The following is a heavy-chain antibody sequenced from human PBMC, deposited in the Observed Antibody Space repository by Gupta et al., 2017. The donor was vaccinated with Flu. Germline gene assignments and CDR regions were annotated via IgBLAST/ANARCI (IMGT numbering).Heavy chain of an antibody. CDR2: IAIGSGKT. D-gene: IGHD3-3*01. V-gene: IGHV1-58*01. CDR3: AAGRYFFDE. J-gene: IGHJ4*02. CDR1: GSTSTLSA. Sequence: QMFLVQSGPEVKKPGTSVTISCNYSGSTSTLSAVHWVRQARGHGLEWIGWIAIGSGKTKYAQRLQERVDFARDVSSSTAYMELTSLRVDDTAVYYCAAGRYFFDEWGRGSRVIVSS.